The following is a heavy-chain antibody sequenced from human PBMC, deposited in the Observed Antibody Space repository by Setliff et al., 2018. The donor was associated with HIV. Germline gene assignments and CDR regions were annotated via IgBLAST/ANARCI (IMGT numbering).Heavy chain of an antibody. CDR2: IYYGGNT. V-gene: IGHV4-39*01. Sequence: KPSETLSLTCTVSRGSISSSSYYWAWIRQPLGKGLEWIGTIYYGGNTYYRPSLKSRVTVSIDTSKNQFSLRLNSVTAADTAVYYCASQSGYTRGWDIFGLVAGSFDIWGQGTMVTVSS. J-gene: IGHJ3*02. CDR3: ASQSGYTRGWDIFGLVAGSFDI. D-gene: IGHD3-3*01. CDR1: RGSISSSSYY.